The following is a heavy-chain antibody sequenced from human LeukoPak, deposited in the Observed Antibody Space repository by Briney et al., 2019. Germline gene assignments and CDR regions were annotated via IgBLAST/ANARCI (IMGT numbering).Heavy chain of an antibody. CDR2: ISSSSSTI. D-gene: IGHD3-3*01. J-gene: IGHJ4*02. V-gene: IGHV3-48*01. CDR1: GFTFSSYS. Sequence: GGSLRLSCAASGFTFSSYSMNWVRQAPGKGLEWVSYISSSSSTIYYADSVKGRFTISRDNAKNSLYLQMNSLRAEDTAVYYCASYSTIFGVVRNYWGQGTLVTVSS. CDR3: ASYSTIFGVVRNY.